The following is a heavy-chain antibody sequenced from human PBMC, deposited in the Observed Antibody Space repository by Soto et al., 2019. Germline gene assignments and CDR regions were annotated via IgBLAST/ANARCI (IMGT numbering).Heavy chain of an antibody. J-gene: IGHJ4*02. CDR2: ITSSGDIT. CDR1: GFTFGDYM. D-gene: IGHD1-26*01. Sequence: GGSLRLSCAASGFTFGDYMMAWVRQAPGKGLEWVSCITSSGDITYYADSVKGRFTISRDNSKNTVSLHMNSLRADDTAVYFCAKDRFGIVGPVDYWGPGTLVTVSS. CDR3: AKDRFGIVGPVDY. V-gene: IGHV3-23*01.